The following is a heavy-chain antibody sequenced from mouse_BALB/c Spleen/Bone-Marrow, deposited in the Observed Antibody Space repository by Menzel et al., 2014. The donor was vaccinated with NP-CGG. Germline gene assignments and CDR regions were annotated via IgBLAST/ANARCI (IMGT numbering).Heavy chain of an antibody. J-gene: IGHJ3*01. Sequence: QVQLQQPGAELVKPGASVKLSCKASGYTFTSYWMHWVKQRPGQGLEWIGEINPSNGRTNYNEKFKSKATLTVDKSSSTAFMQRSILTSEDSAFYYCARGDGFAWFAYWGQGTLVTVSA. CDR2: INPSNGRT. V-gene: IGHV1S81*02. CDR1: GYTFTSYW. CDR3: ARGDGFAWFAY. D-gene: IGHD3-3*01.